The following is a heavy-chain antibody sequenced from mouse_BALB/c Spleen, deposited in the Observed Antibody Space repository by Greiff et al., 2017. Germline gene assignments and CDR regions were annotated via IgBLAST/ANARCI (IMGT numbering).Heavy chain of an antibody. CDR1: GYSITSGYY. Sequence: EVKLVESGPGLVKPSQSLSLTCSVTGYSITSGYYWNWIRQFPGNKLEWMGYISYDGSNNYNPSLKNRISITRDTSKNQFFLKLNSVTTEDTATYYCASKVFAYWGQGTLVTVSA. J-gene: IGHJ3*01. CDR3: ASKVFAY. V-gene: IGHV3-6*02. CDR2: ISYDGSN. D-gene: IGHD1-3*01.